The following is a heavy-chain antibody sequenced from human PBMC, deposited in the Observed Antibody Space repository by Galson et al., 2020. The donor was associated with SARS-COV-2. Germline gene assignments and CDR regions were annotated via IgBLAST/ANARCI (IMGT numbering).Heavy chain of an antibody. CDR1: VFTFSSYS. D-gene: IGHD1-26*01. CDR2: ISSSSSTI. J-gene: IGHJ6*02. CDR3: ARVSSGSYTFYYYYGMDV. Sequence: GESLKISCAASVFTFSSYSMNWVRQAPGKGLEWVSYISSSSSTISYADPVKGRFTISRDNAKNSLYLQMNSLRAEDTAVYYCARVSSGSYTFYYYYGMDVWGQGTTVTVSS. V-gene: IGHV3-48*01.